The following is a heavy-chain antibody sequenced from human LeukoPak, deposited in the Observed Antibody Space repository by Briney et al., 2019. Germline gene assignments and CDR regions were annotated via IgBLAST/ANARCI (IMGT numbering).Heavy chain of an antibody. CDR2: IDSYGST. D-gene: IGHD1-26*01. V-gene: IGHV3-74*01. CDR3: ARVPDSGSAIDY. Sequence: GGSLRLSCAASGFTFRSYWMHWVRQAPGKGLVWVSRIDSYGSTNYADSVKGRFTISRDNAKNTLYLQMNSLRAEDTAVYYCARVPDSGSAIDYWGQGTLVTVSS. J-gene: IGHJ4*02. CDR1: GFTFRSYW.